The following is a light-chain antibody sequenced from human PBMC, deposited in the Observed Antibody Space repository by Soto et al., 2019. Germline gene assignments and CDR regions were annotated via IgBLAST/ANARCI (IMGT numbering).Light chain of an antibody. V-gene: IGKV3-20*01. J-gene: IGKJ2*01. Sequence: EIVLTQSPGTLSLSPGERATLSCRASQSVSNVYLAWYQQKPGQAPRLLIYDTSNRATGIPDRFSGSGSGTDFTLTISRLEPDDCAVYYCQQSGSSPRTFGQGTKLEIK. CDR1: QSVSNVY. CDR2: DTS. CDR3: QQSGSSPRT.